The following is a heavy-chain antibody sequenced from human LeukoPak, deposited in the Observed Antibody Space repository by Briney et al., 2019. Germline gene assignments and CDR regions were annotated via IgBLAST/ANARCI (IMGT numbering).Heavy chain of an antibody. CDR2: ISGSGGNI. Sequence: TGGSLRLSCAASGFTFSSYAMSWVRQAPGKGLEWVSAISGSGGNIYYADSVRGRFTISRDNSKNTLYLQMNSLRAEDAAVYYCAKDGVLPTATSTLLYYYGMDVWGQGTTVIVSS. CDR1: GFTFSSYA. D-gene: IGHD2-2*01. CDR3: AKDGVLPTATSTLLYYYGMDV. J-gene: IGHJ6*02. V-gene: IGHV3-23*01.